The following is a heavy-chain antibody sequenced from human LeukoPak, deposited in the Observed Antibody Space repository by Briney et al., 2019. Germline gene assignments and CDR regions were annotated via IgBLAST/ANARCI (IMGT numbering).Heavy chain of an antibody. J-gene: IGHJ4*02. CDR3: ASGDSYFDY. Sequence: SETLSLTCAVSGGSISSSNWWSWVRQPPGQGLEWIGEIYHSGSTNYNPSLKSRVTIPVDKSKNQFSLKLSSVTAADTAVYYCASGDSYFDYWGQGTLVTVSS. D-gene: IGHD5-12*01. V-gene: IGHV4-4*02. CDR1: GGSISSSNW. CDR2: IYHSGST.